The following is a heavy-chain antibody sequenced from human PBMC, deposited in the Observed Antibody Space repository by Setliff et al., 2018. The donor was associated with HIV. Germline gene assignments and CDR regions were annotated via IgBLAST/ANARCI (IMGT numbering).Heavy chain of an antibody. CDR1: GFTFSDVW. V-gene: IGHV3-15*01. D-gene: IGHD6-6*01. Sequence: PGGSLRLSCAASGFTFSDVWVNWVRQAPGRGLERVGRIKNRPAGGTTEYAAPVKGRFTISRDDSKNMAYLQMNSLKIEDTALYFCSINSPLSSWGQGTLVTVSS. CDR2: IKNRPAGGTT. CDR3: SINSPLSS. J-gene: IGHJ4*02.